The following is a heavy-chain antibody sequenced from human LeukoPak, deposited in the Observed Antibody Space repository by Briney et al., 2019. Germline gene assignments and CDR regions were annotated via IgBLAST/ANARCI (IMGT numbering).Heavy chain of an antibody. CDR2: IYYSGST. V-gene: IGHV4-59*08. J-gene: IGHJ5*02. CDR1: GGSISSYY. Sequence: SETLSLTCTVSGGSISSYYWSWIRQPPGKELEWIGYIYYSGSTNYNPSLKSRVTISVDTSKNQFSLKLSSVTAADTAVYYCARSSKGCSSTSCYISGWFDPWGQETLVTISS. D-gene: IGHD2-2*02. CDR3: ARSSKGCSSTSCYISGWFDP.